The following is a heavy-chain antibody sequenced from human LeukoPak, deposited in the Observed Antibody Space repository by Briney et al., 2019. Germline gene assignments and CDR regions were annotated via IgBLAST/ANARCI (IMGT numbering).Heavy chain of an antibody. Sequence: PGVSLRLSCAASGFTFSSYAMSWVRQAPGKGLEWVSAISGSGGSTYYADSVKGRFTISRDNSKNTLYLQMNSLRAEDTAVYYCAKSPTYSSGWAWYFDYWGQGTLVTVSS. V-gene: IGHV3-23*01. J-gene: IGHJ4*02. D-gene: IGHD6-19*01. CDR1: GFTFSSYA. CDR3: AKSPTYSSGWAWYFDY. CDR2: ISGSGGST.